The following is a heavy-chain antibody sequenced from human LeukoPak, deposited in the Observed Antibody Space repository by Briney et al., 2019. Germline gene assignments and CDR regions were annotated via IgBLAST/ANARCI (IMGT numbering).Heavy chain of an antibody. CDR1: GGSISSSSYY. Sequence: SETLSLTCTVSGGSISSSSYYWGWIRQPPGKGLEWIGSIYYSGSTYYNPSLKSRVTISVDTSKNQFSLKLSSVTAADTAVYYCARVLRKWLHLTFYYYYMDVWGKGTTVTVSS. D-gene: IGHD5-18*01. V-gene: IGHV4-39*07. CDR2: IYYSGST. CDR3: ARVLRKWLHLTFYYYYMDV. J-gene: IGHJ6*03.